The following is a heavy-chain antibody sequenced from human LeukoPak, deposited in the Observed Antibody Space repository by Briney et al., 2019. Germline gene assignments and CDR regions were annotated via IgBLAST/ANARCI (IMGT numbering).Heavy chain of an antibody. D-gene: IGHD3-22*01. Sequence: SETLSLTCSVSGDSVSSDSYYWSWIRQPPGKGLEWIGYAYNSGSTNYNPSLKSRITISVETSKNQFSLKLSSVTAAGTAVYYCARGPAAVVVVITTAYYYGMDVWGQGTTVTVSS. J-gene: IGHJ6*02. V-gene: IGHV4-61*01. CDR2: AYNSGST. CDR3: ARGPAAVVVVITTAYYYGMDV. CDR1: GDSVSSDSYY.